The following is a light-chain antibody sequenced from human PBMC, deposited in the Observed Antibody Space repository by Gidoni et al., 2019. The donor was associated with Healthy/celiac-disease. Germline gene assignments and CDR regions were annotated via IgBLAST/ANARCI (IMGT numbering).Light chain of an antibody. CDR3: QQYYSYPLT. J-gene: IGKJ5*01. CDR1: QGISSY. Sequence: AIRMTQSPSSLSASTGDRVTITCRASQGISSYLAWYQQKPGKAPKLLIYAASTLQSGVPSSFSGSGSGTDFTLTISCLQSEDFATYYCQQYYSYPLTFXXXTRLEIK. V-gene: IGKV1-8*01. CDR2: AAS.